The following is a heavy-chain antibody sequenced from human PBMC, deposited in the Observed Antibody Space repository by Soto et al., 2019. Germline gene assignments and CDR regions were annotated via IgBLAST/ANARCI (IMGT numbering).Heavy chain of an antibody. J-gene: IGHJ4*02. V-gene: IGHV3-74*01. CDR1: GFNFSIYW. D-gene: IGHD4-17*01. CDR3: ARGGAYGDYRSDY. CDR2: INSDGSHT. Sequence: EVQLVESGGDLAQPGGSLRLSCAASGFNFSIYWMHWVRQAPGKGLVWVSRINSDGSHTDYADSVKGRFTISRDNANNARYLQINRLGAEDTAVFYCARGGAYGDYRSDYWGQGTRVTVSS.